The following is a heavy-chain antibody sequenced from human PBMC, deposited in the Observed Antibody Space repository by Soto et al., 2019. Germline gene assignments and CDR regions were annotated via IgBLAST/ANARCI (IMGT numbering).Heavy chain of an antibody. D-gene: IGHD2-15*01. CDR2: ISAYNGNT. CDR1: GYTFTSYG. CDR3: ARDIVVVVAATLEWFDP. V-gene: IGHV1-18*01. J-gene: IGHJ5*02. Sequence: ASVKVSCKASGYTFTSYGISWVRQAPGQGLEWMGWISAYNGNTNYAQKLQGRVTMTTDTSTSTAYMELRSLRSDDTAVYYCARDIVVVVAATLEWFDPWGQGTLVTAPQ.